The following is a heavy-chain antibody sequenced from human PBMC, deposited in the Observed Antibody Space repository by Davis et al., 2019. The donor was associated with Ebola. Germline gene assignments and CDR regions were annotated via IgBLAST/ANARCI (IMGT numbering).Heavy chain of an antibody. CDR2: IRPSGTTT. V-gene: IGHV3-23*01. CDR3: GREAGGSGWYTVDY. D-gene: IGHD6-19*01. J-gene: IGHJ4*02. CDR1: GVSFSTYA. Sequence: PWGSLRLSCAASGVSFSTYAMTWVRQAPGQGLEWVFTIRPSGTTTYYVDLVRGRFTISSDNSRNTLYLQMNSLKADDTAIYFCGREAGGSGWYTVDYWGQGTLVTVSS.